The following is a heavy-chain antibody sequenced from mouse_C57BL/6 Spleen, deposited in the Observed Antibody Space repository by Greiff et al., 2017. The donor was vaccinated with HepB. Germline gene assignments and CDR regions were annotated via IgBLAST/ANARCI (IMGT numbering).Heavy chain of an antibody. D-gene: IGHD1-1*01. CDR2: IHPNSGST. CDR3: AIITTVVGPFDY. V-gene: IGHV1-64*01. CDR1: GYTFTSYW. J-gene: IGHJ2*01. Sequence: VQLQQPGAELVKPGASVKLSCKASGYTFTSYWMHWVKQRPGQGLEWIGMIHPNSGSTNYNEKFKSKATLTVDKSSSTAYMQLSSLTSEDSAVYYCAIITTVVGPFDYWGQGTTLTVSS.